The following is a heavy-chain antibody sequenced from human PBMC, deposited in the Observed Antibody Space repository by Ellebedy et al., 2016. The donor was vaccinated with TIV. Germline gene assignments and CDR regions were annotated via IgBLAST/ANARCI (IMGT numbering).Heavy chain of an antibody. J-gene: IGHJ2*01. CDR1: GFNFNSNW. D-gene: IGHD5-24*01. CDR2: IKQDGSER. V-gene: IGHV3-7*03. Sequence: GESLKIPCPASGFNFNSNWMSWVRQAPGKGMEWVADIKQDGSERNYVDSVKVRFTISRDNAKNSLNLQMNSLRAEDTAVYHCARGRRDGFNFGWYFDLWGRGTLVTVSS. CDR3: ARGRRDGFNFGWYFDL.